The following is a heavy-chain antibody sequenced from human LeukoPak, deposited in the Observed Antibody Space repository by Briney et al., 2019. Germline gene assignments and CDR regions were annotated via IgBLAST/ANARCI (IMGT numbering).Heavy chain of an antibody. V-gene: IGHV4-59*01. Sequence: SETLSLTCSVSDDSITMYYWTWIRQPPGKGLEWIGYVDHTGSTSFNPSLDGRVSISRDTTKNLFSLRLRSVTAADTAVYFCARGRVSSSTWYSTYYYYFYMDVWGKGTTVTVSS. CDR1: DDSITMYY. CDR2: VDHTGST. J-gene: IGHJ6*03. CDR3: ARGRVSSSTWYSTYYYYFYMDV. D-gene: IGHD1-1*01.